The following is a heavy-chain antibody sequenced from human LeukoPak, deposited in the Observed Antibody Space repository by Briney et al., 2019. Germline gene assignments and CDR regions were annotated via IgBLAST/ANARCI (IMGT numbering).Heavy chain of an antibody. V-gene: IGHV3-74*01. CDR2: INSDGSCT. Sequence: GGSLRLSCAASGFTFSSYWMHWVRQAPGKGLVWVSRINSDGSCTSYADSVKGRFTISRDNAKNTLYLQMNSLRAEDTAVYYCARGTVVTYYYGMDVWGQGTTVTVSS. D-gene: IGHD4-23*01. CDR1: GFTFSSYW. J-gene: IGHJ6*02. CDR3: ARGTVVTYYYGMDV.